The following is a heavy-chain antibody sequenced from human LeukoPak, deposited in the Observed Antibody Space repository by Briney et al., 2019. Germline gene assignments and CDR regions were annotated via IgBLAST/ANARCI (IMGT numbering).Heavy chain of an antibody. J-gene: IGHJ5*02. CDR2: ISSSGGTI. D-gene: IGHD1-1*01. CDR3: ARGWSTTRNNWCDP. CDR1: GFTFSDYY. V-gene: IGHV3-11*01. Sequence: GGSLRLSCAASGFTFSDYYMTWIRQAPGKGLEWVSYISSSGGTIYYADSVKGRFTISRDNAKNSLYLQMNVLRDDDTAVYYCARGWSTTRNNWCDPWGQGALVTVPS.